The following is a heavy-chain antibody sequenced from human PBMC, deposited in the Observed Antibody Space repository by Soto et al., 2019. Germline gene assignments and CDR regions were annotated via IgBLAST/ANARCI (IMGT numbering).Heavy chain of an antibody. V-gene: IGHV3-23*01. J-gene: IGHJ6*02. CDR2: ISGSAGST. Sequence: EVQLLESGGGLVQPGGSLRLSCAASGFTFSSYAMSWVRQAPGKGLDWVSAISGSAGSTYYAYSVKGRFTLVRDNSKNALNLQMNSLSAEETAVYYCASAAREYYYYGMDVWGQGTTVTVSS. CDR1: GFTFSSYA. CDR3: ASAAREYYYYGMDV.